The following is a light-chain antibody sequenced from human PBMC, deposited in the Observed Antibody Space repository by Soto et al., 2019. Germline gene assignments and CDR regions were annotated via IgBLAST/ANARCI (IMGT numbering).Light chain of an antibody. CDR1: QSVSSN. CDR2: GAS. Sequence: EIVMTQSPATLSVSPGERATLSCRASQSVSSNLAWYQLKPGQAPRLLIYGASARATGIPARFSGSGSGTEFTLTISSLQSEDFAVYFCQHYNNWPHTFGPGTKVDIK. CDR3: QHYNNWPHT. J-gene: IGKJ3*01. V-gene: IGKV3-15*01.